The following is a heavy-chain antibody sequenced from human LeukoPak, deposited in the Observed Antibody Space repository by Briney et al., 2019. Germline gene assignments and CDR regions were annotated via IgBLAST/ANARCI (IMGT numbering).Heavy chain of an antibody. CDR2: VYHSGAT. J-gene: IGHJ2*01. CDR3: ARATSSYHWYFDL. V-gene: IGHV4-38-2*02. Sequence: SSETLSLTCKVSGYSISSGYHWGWIRQSPGKGLEWIGTVYHSGATYYNPSLKSRLTISMDTSKNDFSLKLSAGTAADTAVYYCARATSSYHWYFDLWGRGTLVRVSS. D-gene: IGHD3-10*01. CDR1: GYSISSGYH.